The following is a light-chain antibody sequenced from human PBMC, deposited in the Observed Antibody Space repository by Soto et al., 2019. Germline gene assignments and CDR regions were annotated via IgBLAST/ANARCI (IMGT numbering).Light chain of an antibody. CDR1: QILSSYY. V-gene: IGKV3-20*01. J-gene: IGKJ3*01. CDR3: QQYRDSPPVFT. Sequence: DIVLTQFPGTLSLSPGDRATLSCMASQILSSYYFAWYQQRPGQAPRLLIYGATNRATGVPDRFSGSVSGTESTLTISRLEPEDFAMYYCQQYRDSPPVFTFGPGTKVDIK. CDR2: GAT.